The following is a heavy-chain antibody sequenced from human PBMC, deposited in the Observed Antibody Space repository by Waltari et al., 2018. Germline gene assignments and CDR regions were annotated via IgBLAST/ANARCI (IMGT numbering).Heavy chain of an antibody. D-gene: IGHD6-19*01. V-gene: IGHV3-23*01. CDR1: GSTFSSYA. CDR2: ISGSGGNT. CDR3: TKRAESNGWTGWIFDY. J-gene: IGHJ4*02. Sequence: EVQLLESGGSLVQPGGSLRLSCAASGSTFSSYAMSWVRQAPGKGLEWVSAISGSGGNTYYADSVKGRFTISRDNSKNTLYLQMNSLRAEDTAVYYCTKRAESNGWTGWIFDYWGQGTLVTVSS.